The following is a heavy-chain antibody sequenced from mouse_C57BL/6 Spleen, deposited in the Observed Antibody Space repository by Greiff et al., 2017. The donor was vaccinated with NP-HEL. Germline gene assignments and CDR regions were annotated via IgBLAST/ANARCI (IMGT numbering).Heavy chain of an antibody. V-gene: IGHV1-55*01. CDR2: IYPGSGST. CDR1: GYTFTSYW. D-gene: IGHD2-1*01. J-gene: IGHJ3*01. CDR3: ARSGNHWFAY. Sequence: QVQLQQPGAELVKPGASVKMSCKASGYTFTSYWITWVKQRPGQGLEWIGDIYPGSGSTNYNQKFTSKATLTVDTSSSTAYMQLSSLTSEDSAVYYCARSGNHWFAYWGQGTLVTVSA.